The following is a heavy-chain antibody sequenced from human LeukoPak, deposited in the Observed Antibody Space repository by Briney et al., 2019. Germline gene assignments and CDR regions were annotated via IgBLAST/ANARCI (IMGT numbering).Heavy chain of an antibody. CDR3: AREPYYDFWSGYGFDY. CDR2: IIHIFGTA. CDR1: GGTFSSYA. D-gene: IGHD3-3*01. Sequence: GASVKVSCKASGGTFSSYAISWVRQAPGQGLEWMGGIIHIFGTANYAQKFQGRVTITTDESTSTAYMELSSLRSEDTAVYYCAREPYYDFWSGYGFDYWGQGTLVTVSS. V-gene: IGHV1-69*05. J-gene: IGHJ4*02.